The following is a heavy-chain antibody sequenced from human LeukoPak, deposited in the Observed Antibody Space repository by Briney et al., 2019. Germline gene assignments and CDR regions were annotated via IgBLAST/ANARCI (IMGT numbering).Heavy chain of an antibody. J-gene: IGHJ4*02. CDR2: IYYSGST. CDR3: ARKIGTGTTPFDY. CDR1: GGSISSYY. D-gene: IGHD1-7*01. Sequence: SETLSLTCTVSGGSISSYYWSWIRRPPGKGLEWIGYIYYSGSTNYNPSLKSRVIISVDTSKNQFSLKLSSVTAADTAVYYCARKIGTGTTPFDYWGQGTLVTVSS. V-gene: IGHV4-59*01.